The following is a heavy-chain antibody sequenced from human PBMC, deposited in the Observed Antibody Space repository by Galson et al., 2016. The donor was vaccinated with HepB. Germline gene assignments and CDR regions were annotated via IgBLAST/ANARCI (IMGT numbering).Heavy chain of an antibody. CDR2: SHYSGAT. CDR3: ARNAPKLGLTDAFDV. Sequence: SETLSLTCTVSSGSISTYYWSWIRQPPGEGLEWIAFSHYSGATSYSPSLNSRVTISVDTSKNQFSLRLRSVTAADAAVYYCARNAPKLGLTDAFDVWGQGAMVTVSS. J-gene: IGHJ3*01. V-gene: IGHV4-59*01. CDR1: SGSISTYY. D-gene: IGHD3-16*01.